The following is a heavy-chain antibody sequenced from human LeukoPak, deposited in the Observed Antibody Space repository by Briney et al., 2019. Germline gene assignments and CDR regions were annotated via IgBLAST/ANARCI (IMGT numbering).Heavy chain of an antibody. D-gene: IGHD5-12*01. CDR3: ARRRGYDFDS. Sequence: GESLKISCKGSGCSFATYWIGWARQMPGKGLEWMGIIYPEDSDVRYSPSFQGQATISADKSITTVYLQWSSLKASDTATYYCARRRGYDFDSWGQGTRVIVSA. J-gene: IGHJ4*02. V-gene: IGHV5-51*01. CDR2: IYPEDSDV. CDR1: GCSFATYW.